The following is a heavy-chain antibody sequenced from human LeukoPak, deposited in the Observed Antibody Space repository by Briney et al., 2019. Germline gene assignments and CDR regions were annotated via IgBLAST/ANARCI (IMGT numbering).Heavy chain of an antibody. CDR3: ARERLITMVRGVISSPPFDP. V-gene: IGHV4-61*02. Sequence: SETLSLTCTVSGGSISSGSYYWSWIRQPAGKGLEWIGRIYTSGSTNYNPSLKSRVTISVDTSKNQFSLKLSSVTAADTAVYYCARERLITMVRGVISSPPFDPWGQGTLVTVSS. J-gene: IGHJ5*02. CDR2: IYTSGST. D-gene: IGHD3-10*01. CDR1: GGSISSGSYY.